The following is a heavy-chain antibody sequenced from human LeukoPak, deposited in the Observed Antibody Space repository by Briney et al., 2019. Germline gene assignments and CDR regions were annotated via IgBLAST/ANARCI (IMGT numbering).Heavy chain of an antibody. CDR3: AKDRPEAYFDY. CDR2: ISSNGGST. D-gene: IGHD3-16*01. Sequence: GGSLRLSCAASGFTFSSYAMHWVRQAPGKGLEYVSAISSNGGSTYYANSVKGRFTISRDNSKNTLYLQMGSLRAEDMAVYFCAKDRPEAYFDYWGQGTLVTVSS. J-gene: IGHJ4*02. CDR1: GFTFSSYA. V-gene: IGHV3-64*01.